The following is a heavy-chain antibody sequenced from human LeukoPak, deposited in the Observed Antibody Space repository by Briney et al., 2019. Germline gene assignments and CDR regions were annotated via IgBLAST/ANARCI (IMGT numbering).Heavy chain of an antibody. CDR3: ARGRSGYPPKYYFDY. J-gene: IGHJ4*02. Sequence: GGSLRLSCAASGFTFSNYGMHWVRQDPGKGLEWVAVIWYDGSNKYYADSVKGRFTISRDNSNNTLYLQMNSLRVEDTAVYYCARGRSGYPPKYYFDYWGQGTLVTVSS. V-gene: IGHV3-33*01. D-gene: IGHD3-22*01. CDR2: IWYDGSNK. CDR1: GFTFSNYG.